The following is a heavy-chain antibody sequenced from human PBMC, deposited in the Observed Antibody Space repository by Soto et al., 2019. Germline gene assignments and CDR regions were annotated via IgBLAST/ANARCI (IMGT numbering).Heavy chain of an antibody. D-gene: IGHD6-19*01. Sequence: GGSLRLSCAASGFTFSSFGMHWVRQAPGKGLERVALISYDGRNKYYADSVKGRFTISSDKSKNALYLQMNSLRAEDTAVYYCAKDRGWSSADLDYWGQGTLVTVSS. V-gene: IGHV3-30*18. J-gene: IGHJ4*02. CDR1: GFTFSSFG. CDR3: AKDRGWSSADLDY. CDR2: ISYDGRNK.